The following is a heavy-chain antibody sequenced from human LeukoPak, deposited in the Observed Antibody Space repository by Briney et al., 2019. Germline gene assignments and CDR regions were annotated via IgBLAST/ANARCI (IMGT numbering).Heavy chain of an antibody. CDR3: VRVGTDSIGSYPDY. Sequence: GGSLRLSCTASGFTFSSCGMHWVRQAPGQGLEWVAVIWSDGSKKYHADSVKGRFTISRDNTKYMLYLQMNSLRAEDTAIYYCVRVGTDSIGSYPDYWGQGTLVTVTS. CDR2: IWSDGSKK. D-gene: IGHD3-22*01. CDR1: GFTFSSCG. J-gene: IGHJ4*02. V-gene: IGHV3-33*01.